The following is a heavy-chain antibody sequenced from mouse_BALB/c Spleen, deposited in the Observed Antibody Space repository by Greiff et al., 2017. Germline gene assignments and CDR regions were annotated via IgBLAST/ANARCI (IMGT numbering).Heavy chain of an antibody. J-gene: IGHJ3*01. CDR2: ISDGGSYT. D-gene: IGHD2-14*01. V-gene: IGHV5-4*02. CDR3: ARDRGYDGFSAWFAY. Sequence: EVKLVESGGGLVKPGGSLKLSCAASGFTFSDYYMYWVRQTPEKRLEWVATISDGGSYTYYPDSVKGRFTISRDNAKNNLYLQMSSLKSEDTAMYYCARDRGYDGFSAWFAYWGQGTLVTVSA. CDR1: GFTFSDYY.